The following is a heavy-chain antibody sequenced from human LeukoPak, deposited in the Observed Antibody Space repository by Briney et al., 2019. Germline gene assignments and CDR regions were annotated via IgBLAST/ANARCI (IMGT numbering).Heavy chain of an antibody. CDR1: GFTFSSYS. D-gene: IGHD3-10*01. Sequence: GGSLRLSCAASGFTFSSYSMNWVRQAPGKGLDWVAYIRNDASKTYYADSVKGRFSISRDNSKNTLYLQMNNLLPEDTALYYCAKRAGSAWSAGAWGQGTLVTVSS. CDR3: AKRAGSAWSAGA. V-gene: IGHV3-30*02. J-gene: IGHJ5*02. CDR2: IRNDASKT.